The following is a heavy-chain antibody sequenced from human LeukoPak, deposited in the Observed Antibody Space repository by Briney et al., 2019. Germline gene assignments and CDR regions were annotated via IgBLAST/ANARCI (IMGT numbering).Heavy chain of an antibody. CDR3: ARGRPASFDH. D-gene: IGHD2-2*01. J-gene: IGHJ4*02. CDR2: IIPIFGTA. Sequence: SVKVSYKASGGTFSSYAISWVRQAPGQGLEWMGGIIPIFGTANYAQKFQGRVTITADKSTSTAYMELSSLRSEDTAVYFCARGRPASFDHWGQGTLVTVSS. V-gene: IGHV1-69*06. CDR1: GGTFSSYA.